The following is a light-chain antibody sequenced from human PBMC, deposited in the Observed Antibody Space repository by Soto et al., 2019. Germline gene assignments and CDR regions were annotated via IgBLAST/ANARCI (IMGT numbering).Light chain of an antibody. V-gene: IGKV3-20*01. J-gene: IGKJ5*01. CDR3: QQYDNSIT. Sequence: EIVLTQSPDTVSLSPGKTATLSCRASQSVSSNYLAWYQQKPGQAPRLLIYGASSRATGIPDRFSGSGSGTDFTLTISRLEPEDFAVFYCQQYDNSITFGQGTRLEI. CDR1: QSVSSNY. CDR2: GAS.